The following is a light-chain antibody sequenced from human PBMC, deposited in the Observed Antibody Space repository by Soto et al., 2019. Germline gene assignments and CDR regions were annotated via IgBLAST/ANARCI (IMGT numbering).Light chain of an antibody. CDR2: GNT. V-gene: IGLV1-40*01. CDR3: QSFDTRLSGYV. J-gene: IGLJ1*01. Sequence: QSVLTQPPSVSGAPGQRVTISCTGSSSNIGAGYDVHWYQQLPGTAPKLLIYGNTNRPSGVPDRFSGSKSGTSASLAITGLRPEDEAHYYCQSFDTRLSGYVFAPGTKLTVL. CDR1: SSNIGAGYD.